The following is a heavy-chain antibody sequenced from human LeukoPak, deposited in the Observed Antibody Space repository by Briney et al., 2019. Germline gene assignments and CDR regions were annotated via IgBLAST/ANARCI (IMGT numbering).Heavy chain of an antibody. CDR1: EFIVSINY. D-gene: IGHD4-17*01. CDR3: AKDLTTVTTGDY. J-gene: IGHJ4*02. V-gene: IGHV3-53*01. CDR2: ISNSGGST. Sequence: GGSLRLSCAASEFIVSINYMTWVRQAPGKGLEWVSGISNSGGSTYYADSVKGRFTISRDNSKNTLYLQMNSLRAEDTAIYYCAKDLTTVTTGDYWGQGTLVAVSS.